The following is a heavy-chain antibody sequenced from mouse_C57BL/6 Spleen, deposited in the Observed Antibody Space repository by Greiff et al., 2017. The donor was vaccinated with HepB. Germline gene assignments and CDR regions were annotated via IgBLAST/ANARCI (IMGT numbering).Heavy chain of an antibody. J-gene: IGHJ1*03. Sequence: QVQLKQSGPELVKPGASVKISCKASGYAFSSSWMNWVKQRPGKGLEWIGRIYPGDGDTNYNGKFKGKATLTADKSSSTAYMQLSSLTSEDSAVYFCARQTGTFYWYFDVWGTGTTVTVSS. V-gene: IGHV1-82*01. CDR3: ARQTGTFYWYFDV. CDR2: IYPGDGDT. D-gene: IGHD4-1*01. CDR1: GYAFSSSW.